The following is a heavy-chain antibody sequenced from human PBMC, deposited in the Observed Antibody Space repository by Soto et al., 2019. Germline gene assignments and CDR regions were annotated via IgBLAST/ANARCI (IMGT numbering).Heavy chain of an antibody. CDR1: GGSISSSNW. CDR3: ARGLWYSSSSEFYYGMDV. D-gene: IGHD6-6*01. CDR2: IYHSGST. Sequence: SETLSLTCAVSGGSISSSNWWSWVRQPPGKGLEWIGEIYHSGSTNYNPSLTSRVTISVDKSKNQLSMRMSSVTAADTAVYYCARGLWYSSSSEFYYGMDVWGQGTTVTVSS. J-gene: IGHJ6*02. V-gene: IGHV4-4*02.